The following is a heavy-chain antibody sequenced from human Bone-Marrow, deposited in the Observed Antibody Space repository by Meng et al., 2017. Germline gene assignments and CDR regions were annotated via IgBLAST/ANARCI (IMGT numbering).Heavy chain of an antibody. CDR1: GGTFSSYA. CDR2: IIPIFGTA. D-gene: IGHD2/OR15-2a*01. CDR3: ARGEDFYFNSNVHYFDY. Sequence: SVKVSCKASGGTFSSYAISWVRQAPGQGLEWMGGIIPIFGTANYAQKFQGRVTITADKSTSTAYMELSSLRSEDTAVYYCARGEDFYFNSNVHYFDYWGQGTLVTVSS. J-gene: IGHJ4*02. V-gene: IGHV1-69*06.